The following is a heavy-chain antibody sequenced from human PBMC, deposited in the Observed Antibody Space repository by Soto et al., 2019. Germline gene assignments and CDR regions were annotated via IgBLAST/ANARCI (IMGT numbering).Heavy chain of an antibody. J-gene: IGHJ6*03. D-gene: IGHD3-9*01. CDR1: GGTFTSDT. Sequence: QVQLVQSGPEVKKSGSSVKVSCKLYGGTFTSDTISWLRRAPGQGLEWMGRIIPILGTGNYAQKFQGRLTITEDKTTNTVYMELSSLTYEDTAIYYGAREEGFYNMGTFPFYYMDVWGNGTTVTVSS. CDR2: IIPILGTG. V-gene: IGHV1-69*08. CDR3: AREEGFYNMGTFPFYYMDV.